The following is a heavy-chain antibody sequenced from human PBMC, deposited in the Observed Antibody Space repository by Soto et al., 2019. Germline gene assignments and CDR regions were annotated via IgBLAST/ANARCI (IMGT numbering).Heavy chain of an antibody. CDR2: ISYDGSNK. Sequence: GGSLRLSCAASGFTFSSCGMHWVRQAPGKGLEWVAVISYDGSNKYYADSVKGRFTISRDNSKNTLYLRMNSLRAEDTAVYYCAKDPSPLLFTMIVSNNWGQGTLVNASS. CDR3: AKDPSPLLFTMIVSNN. J-gene: IGHJ4*02. D-gene: IGHD3-22*01. CDR1: GFTFSSCG. V-gene: IGHV3-30*18.